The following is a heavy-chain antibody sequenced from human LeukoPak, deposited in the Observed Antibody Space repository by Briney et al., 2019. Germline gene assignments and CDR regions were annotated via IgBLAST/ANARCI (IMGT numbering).Heavy chain of an antibody. D-gene: IGHD1-20*01. Sequence: GASAKVSCKASGYTFTGYYMHWVRQAPGQGLEWMGRINPNSGGTNYAQEFQGRVTMTRDTSISTAYMELSRLRSDDTAVYYCAREITGTSDYWGQGTLVTVSS. CDR3: AREITGTSDY. J-gene: IGHJ4*02. CDR2: INPNSGGT. CDR1: GYTFTGYY. V-gene: IGHV1-2*06.